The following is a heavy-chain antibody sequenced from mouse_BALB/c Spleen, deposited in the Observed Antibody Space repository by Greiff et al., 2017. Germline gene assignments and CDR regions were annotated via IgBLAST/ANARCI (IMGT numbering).Heavy chain of an antibody. CDR2: ISSGSSTI. Sequence: EVQVVESGGGLVQPGGSRKLSCAASGFTFSSFGMHWVRQAPEKGLEWVAYISSGSSTIYYADTVKGRFTISRDNPKNTLFLQMTSLRSEDTAMYYCARHYGNYAGDAMDYWGQGTSVTVSS. CDR1: GFTFSSFG. V-gene: IGHV5-17*02. CDR3: ARHYGNYAGDAMDY. D-gene: IGHD2-1*01. J-gene: IGHJ4*01.